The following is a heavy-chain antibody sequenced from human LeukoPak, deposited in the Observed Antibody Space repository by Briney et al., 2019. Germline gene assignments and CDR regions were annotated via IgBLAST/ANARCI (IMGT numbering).Heavy chain of an antibody. CDR2: IFYSGTT. Sequence: SETLSLTCTVSGGSISSSNYYWGWIRQPPGKGLEWIGSIFYSGTTHYSPSLKSRITISVDTSKNQFSLKLRSMTAADTALYFCARRRTRNYFDSWGQGALVTVSS. V-gene: IGHV4-39*01. CDR1: GGSISSSNYY. D-gene: IGHD1-14*01. CDR3: ARRRTRNYFDS. J-gene: IGHJ4*02.